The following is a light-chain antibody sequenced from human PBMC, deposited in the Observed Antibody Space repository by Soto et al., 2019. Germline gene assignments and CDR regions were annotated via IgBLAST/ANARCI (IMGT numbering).Light chain of an antibody. V-gene: IGLV8-61*01. CDR1: SGSVSASYF. Sequence: QTVVTQEASLSVSPGGTVTLTCGLSSGSVSASYFPSWYQQTPGQAPRTLIHSTNTRSSGVPDRFSGAILGNKAALTITGAQADDECDYYCVLYMGSGIKVFGGGTKVTVL. J-gene: IGLJ2*01. CDR2: STN. CDR3: VLYMGSGIKV.